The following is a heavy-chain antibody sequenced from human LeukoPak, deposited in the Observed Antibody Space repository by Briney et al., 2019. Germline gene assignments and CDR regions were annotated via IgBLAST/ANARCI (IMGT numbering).Heavy chain of an antibody. CDR1: GFTFSSYG. D-gene: IGHD6-13*01. CDR3: AKAPGGVAAELDY. J-gene: IGHJ4*02. Sequence: QPGRSLRLSCAASGFTFSSYGMHWVRRAPGKGLEWVAVISYDGSNKYYADSVKGRFTISRDNSKNTLYLQMNSLRAEDTAVYYCAKAPGGVAAELDYWGQGTLVTVSS. V-gene: IGHV3-30*18. CDR2: ISYDGSNK.